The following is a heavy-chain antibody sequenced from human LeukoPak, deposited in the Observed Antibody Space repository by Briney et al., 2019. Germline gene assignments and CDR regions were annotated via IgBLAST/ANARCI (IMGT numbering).Heavy chain of an antibody. V-gene: IGHV5-51*01. J-gene: IGHJ6*03. D-gene: IGHD6-13*01. CDR2: IYPGDSDT. Sequence: GESLKISCKSSGYSFSNYWIGWVRQMPGKGLEWMGIIYPGDSDTRYSPSFQGQVTISADKSISTAYLQWSSLKASDTAMYYCARAFNSSSWWGQAYYYYYMDVWGKGTTVTVSS. CDR1: GYSFSNYW. CDR3: ARAFNSSSWWGQAYYYYYMDV.